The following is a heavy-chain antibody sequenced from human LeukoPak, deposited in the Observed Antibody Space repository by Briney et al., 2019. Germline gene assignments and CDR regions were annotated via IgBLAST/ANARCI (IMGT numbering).Heavy chain of an antibody. D-gene: IGHD2-2*01. CDR2: IYYRRTT. Sequence: SETLSLTCTVSGYSISSGYDWGWIRQPPGKGLEWIGSIYYRRTTYYNPSLKSRVTISINTSENQFSLRLSSMTAADTAVYYCAREDPHCSSTSCYFNWFDPWGQGTLVTVSS. J-gene: IGHJ5*02. CDR3: AREDPHCSSTSCYFNWFDP. V-gene: IGHV4-38-2*02. CDR1: GYSISSGYD.